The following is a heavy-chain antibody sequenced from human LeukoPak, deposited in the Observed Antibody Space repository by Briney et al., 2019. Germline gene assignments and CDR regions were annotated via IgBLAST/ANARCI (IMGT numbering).Heavy chain of an antibody. Sequence: GGSLRLSCAASGFTFSTYAMSWVRQAPGKGLEWVSLITGSGGTTYDADSVKGRFTISRDNSKNTLYLQMNSLRAEDTAVYYCARETAAGTDYWGQGTLVTVSS. CDR1: GFTFSTYA. CDR3: ARETAAGTDY. V-gene: IGHV3-23*01. D-gene: IGHD6-13*01. J-gene: IGHJ4*02. CDR2: ITGSGGTT.